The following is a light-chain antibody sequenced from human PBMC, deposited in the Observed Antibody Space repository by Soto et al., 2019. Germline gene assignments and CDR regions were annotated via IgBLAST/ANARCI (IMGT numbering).Light chain of an antibody. Sequence: EIVLTQSPGTLSLSPGERATLSCWATQSVSSSHLAWYQQKPGQAPKLVIYDASNRATGIPDRFSGSGSGTDFTLTISRLETEDFAVYYCQQYGSSPMYTFGQGTKLEIK. V-gene: IGKV3-20*01. CDR2: DAS. CDR1: QSVSSSH. J-gene: IGKJ2*01. CDR3: QQYGSSPMYT.